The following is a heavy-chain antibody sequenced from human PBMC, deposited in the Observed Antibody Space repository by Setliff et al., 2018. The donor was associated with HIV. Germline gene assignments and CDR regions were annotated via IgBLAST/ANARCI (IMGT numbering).Heavy chain of an antibody. D-gene: IGHD6-6*01. V-gene: IGHV4-61*09. Sequence: TLSLTCSVSGGSITSGSYYWGWIRQPAGKGLEWIGYIYYSGSTNYNPSLKSRVTISIDTSTNQFSLKLSSVTAADTAVYYCARVSYAGSSYIDYWGQGTLVTVSS. J-gene: IGHJ4*02. CDR1: GGSITSGSYY. CDR3: ARVSYAGSSYIDY. CDR2: IYYSGST.